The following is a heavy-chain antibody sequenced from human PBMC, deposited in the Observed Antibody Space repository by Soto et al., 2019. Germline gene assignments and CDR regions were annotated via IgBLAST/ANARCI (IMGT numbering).Heavy chain of an antibody. CDR3: ASTDHGYKGLFDY. CDR2: IIPIFGTA. D-gene: IGHD5-12*01. J-gene: IGHJ4*02. CDR1: GGTFSSYA. V-gene: IGHV1-69*05. Sequence: QVQLVQSGAEVKKPGSSVKVSCKASGGTFSSYAISWVRQAPGQGLEWMGGIIPIFGTANYAQKFQGRVTNTXDXSTSTAYMELSSLRCEDPAVYYCASTDHGYKGLFDYWGQGTLVTVFS.